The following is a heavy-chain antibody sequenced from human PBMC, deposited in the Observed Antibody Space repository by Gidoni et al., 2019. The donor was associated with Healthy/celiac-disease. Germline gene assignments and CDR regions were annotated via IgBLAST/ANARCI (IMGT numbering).Heavy chain of an antibody. D-gene: IGHD6-19*01. CDR1: GYTFTSYG. CDR3: ARSQGAVAPIDFDS. V-gene: IGHV1-18*01. CDR2: LSAYNDTT. J-gene: IGHJ4*02. Sequence: QVQLVHPGAEAKKPGASVKVSCKASGYTFTSYGIRWVRQAHGQGLEWMGWLSAYNDTTNNAQKGKGRVTMTTDTSTSTAYMELRSLGSDDTAVYYCARSQGAVAPIDFDSWGQGTLVTVSS.